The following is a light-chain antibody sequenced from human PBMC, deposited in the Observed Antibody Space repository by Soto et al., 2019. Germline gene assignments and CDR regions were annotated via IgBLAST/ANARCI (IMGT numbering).Light chain of an antibody. CDR1: QSISSG. CDR2: DAS. Sequence: DIQITHSPSTLSASVGDRVTITCRASQSISSGLAWYQKKPGKAPRLLIYDASTLESGVPSRFSGSGSGTEFTLTISSLQPEDFATYCCQHYSTVWSFGQGTKV. CDR3: QHYSTVWS. V-gene: IGKV1-5*01. J-gene: IGKJ1*01.